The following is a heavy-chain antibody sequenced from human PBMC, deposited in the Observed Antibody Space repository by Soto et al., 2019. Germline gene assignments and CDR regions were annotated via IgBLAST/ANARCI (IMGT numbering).Heavy chain of an antibody. Sequence: EVQLVESGGGVVRPGGSLRLSCAASGFTFDDYDMSWVRQAPGKGLEWVSGINWNGGSTGYADSVKGRFTISRDNAKNSLYLQMNSLRAEDTALYYCARAYYYGSGSVYGMDVWGQGTTVTVSS. CDR1: GFTFDDYD. V-gene: IGHV3-20*04. CDR2: INWNGGST. D-gene: IGHD3-10*01. J-gene: IGHJ6*02. CDR3: ARAYYYGSGSVYGMDV.